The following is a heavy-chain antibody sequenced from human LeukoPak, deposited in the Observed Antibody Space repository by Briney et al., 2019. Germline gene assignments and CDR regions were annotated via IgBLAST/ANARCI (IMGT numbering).Heavy chain of an antibody. CDR1: GFTFSDYY. CDR3: ARRAGAQARYFDWLSGREFDY. J-gene: IGHJ4*02. CDR2: ISGGRGYT. D-gene: IGHD3-9*01. Sequence: GGSLRLSCAASGFTFSDYYMSWIRQAPGRGLEWVSYISGGRGYTNYADSVKGRFTISRDNAKNSLYLQMNSLRAEDTAVYYCARRAGAQARYFDWLSGREFDYWGQGTLVTVSS. V-gene: IGHV3-11*03.